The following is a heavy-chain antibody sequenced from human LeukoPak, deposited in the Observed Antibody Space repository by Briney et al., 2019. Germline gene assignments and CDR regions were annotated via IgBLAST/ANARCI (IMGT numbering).Heavy chain of an antibody. Sequence: GGSLRLSCAASGFTFSSYSMNWVRQAPGKGLEWVSSISSSSSYIYYADSVKGRFTISRDNAKNSLYLQMNSLRAEDTAVYYCARGDPQGYCSSTSCYYFDYWGQGTLVTVSS. D-gene: IGHD2-2*01. CDR2: ISSSSSYI. CDR3: ARGDPQGYCSSTSCYYFDY. V-gene: IGHV3-21*01. CDR1: GFTFSSYS. J-gene: IGHJ4*02.